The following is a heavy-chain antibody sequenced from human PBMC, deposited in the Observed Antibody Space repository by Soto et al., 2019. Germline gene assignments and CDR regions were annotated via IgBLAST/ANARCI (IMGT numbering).Heavy chain of an antibody. CDR1: GFTYSSYS. CDR2: ISSSSSYI. J-gene: IGHJ6*02. CDR3: ARDIERNYYYYGMDV. Sequence: GGSLRLYCSASGFTYSSYSINGVRQAPGKGLAWVSSISSSSSYIYYADSVKGRFTISRDNAKNSLYLQMNSLRAEDTAVYYCARDIERNYYYYGMDVWGQGTTVTVSS. V-gene: IGHV3-21*01. D-gene: IGHD3-16*02.